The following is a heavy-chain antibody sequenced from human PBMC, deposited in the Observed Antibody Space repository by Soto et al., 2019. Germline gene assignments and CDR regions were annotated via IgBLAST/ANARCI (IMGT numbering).Heavy chain of an antibody. J-gene: IGHJ4*02. CDR1: GYGFTTYG. V-gene: IGHV1-18*01. CDR3: ARGRYGDY. CDR2: ISAHNGNT. D-gene: IGHD1-1*01. Sequence: QVQLLQSGAEVKKPGASVKVSCKGSGYGFTTYGITWVRQPPGQGLEWMAWISAHNGNTNYAQKLQGRVTVTRDTSTSTAYMELRSLRSDDTAVYYCARGRYGDYWGQGALVTVSS.